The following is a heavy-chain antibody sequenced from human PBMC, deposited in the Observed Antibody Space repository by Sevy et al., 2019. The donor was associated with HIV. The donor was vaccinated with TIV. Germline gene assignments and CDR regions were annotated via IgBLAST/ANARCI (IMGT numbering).Heavy chain of an antibody. CDR2: FDPEDGET. Sequence: ASVKVSCKVSGYTLTKLSKHWVRQAPGKGLEWMGSFDPEDGETLYAQMLQGRVIMTEDTSTDTAYMGVNSLRSEDTAVYYCATTKDYYENSGCPFDYWGQGTLVTVSS. J-gene: IGHJ4*02. CDR1: GYTLTKLS. CDR3: ATTKDYYENSGCPFDY. D-gene: IGHD3-22*01. V-gene: IGHV1-24*01.